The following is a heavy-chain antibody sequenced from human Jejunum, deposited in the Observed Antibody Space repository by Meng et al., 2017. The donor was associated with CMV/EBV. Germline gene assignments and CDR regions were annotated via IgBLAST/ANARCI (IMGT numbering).Heavy chain of an antibody. V-gene: IGHV1-3*04. Sequence: SCKASGHTFTNFAIHWVRQAPGQRLEWMGWIYTDSGDTKFSQKFQGRVSFTRDTSATTAYMELSSLRSEDTAVYYCARGVISYHNSWGQGTLVTVSS. J-gene: IGHJ5*02. D-gene: IGHD3-10*01. CDR1: GHTFTNFA. CDR2: IYTDSGDT. CDR3: ARGVISYHNS.